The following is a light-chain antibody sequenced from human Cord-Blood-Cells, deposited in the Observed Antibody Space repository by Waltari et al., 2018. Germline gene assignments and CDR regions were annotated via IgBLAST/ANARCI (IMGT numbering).Light chain of an antibody. J-gene: IGLJ3*02. CDR3: CSYAGSSTLV. Sequence: CTGTSSDVGSYNLVSWYQQHPGKAPKLMIYEGSKRPSGVSNRFSGSKSGNTASLTISGLQAEDEADYYCCSYAGSSTLVFGGGTKLTVL. CDR2: EGS. CDR1: SSDVGSYNL. V-gene: IGLV2-23*01.